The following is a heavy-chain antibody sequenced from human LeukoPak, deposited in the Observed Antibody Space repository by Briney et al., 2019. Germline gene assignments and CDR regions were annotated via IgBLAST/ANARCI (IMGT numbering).Heavy chain of an antibody. CDR3: AKGDGYNLRVYH. V-gene: IGHV3-30*18. D-gene: IGHD5-24*01. CDR1: GFTFSSYV. CDR2: ISSDGSNK. J-gene: IGHJ4*02. Sequence: GRSLRLSCAASGFTFSSYVMHWVRQAPGKGLEWVAVISSDGSNKHYADSVKGRFTISRDNSKNTLCLQMNSLRVEDTAVYYCAKGDGYNLRVYHWGQGTLVTVSS.